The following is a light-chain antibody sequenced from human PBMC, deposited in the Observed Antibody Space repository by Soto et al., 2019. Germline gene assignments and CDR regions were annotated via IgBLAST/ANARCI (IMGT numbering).Light chain of an antibody. Sequence: DIQMTQSPSTLSASVGDRVTITCRARQNINTWLAWYQYKPGKAPKLLIYDASTLESGVPSRFSGSGSGTEFTPTLKNLQAEDSAIYYCQQYNSNFGGGTKVEIK. V-gene: IGKV1-5*01. J-gene: IGKJ4*01. CDR3: QQYNSN. CDR1: QNINTW. CDR2: DAS.